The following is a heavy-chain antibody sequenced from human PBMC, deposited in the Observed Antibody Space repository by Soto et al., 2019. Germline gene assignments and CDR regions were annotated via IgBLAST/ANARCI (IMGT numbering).Heavy chain of an antibody. CDR3: ARKFGELSYYYYYMDV. V-gene: IGHV3-11*01. CDR1: GFTFSDYY. D-gene: IGHD3-10*01. Sequence: GGSLRLSCAASGFTFSDYYMSWIRQAPGKGLEWVSYISSSGSTIYYADSVKGRFTISRDNAKNSLYLQMNSLRAEDTAVYYCARKFGELSYYYYYMDVWGKGTTVTVSS. J-gene: IGHJ6*03. CDR2: ISSSGSTI.